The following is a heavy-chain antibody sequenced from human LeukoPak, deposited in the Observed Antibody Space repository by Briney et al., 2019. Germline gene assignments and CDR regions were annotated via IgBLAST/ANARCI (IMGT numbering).Heavy chain of an antibody. J-gene: IGHJ4*02. CDR2: IYTSGGA. CDR3: ARGSLYSSGWYVDY. CDR1: GCSISSYY. V-gene: IGHV4-4*07. Sequence: SETLSLTCTVSGCSISSYYCSWIRQPAGKGLEWLGRIYTSGGANYNPSLKSRVTMSLDTSKTHFSLNLSSVTAADTAVYYCARGSLYSSGWYVDYWGQGTLVTVSS. D-gene: IGHD6-19*01.